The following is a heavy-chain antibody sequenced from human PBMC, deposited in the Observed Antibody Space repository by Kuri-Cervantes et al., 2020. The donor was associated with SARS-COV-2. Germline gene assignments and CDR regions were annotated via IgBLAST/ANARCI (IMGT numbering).Heavy chain of an antibody. CDR3: TKIGTYYDILTGVRYFDY. D-gene: IGHD3-9*01. Sequence: ASVKVSCKASGYTFTSYDINWVRQATGQGLEWMGWMNPNSGNTGYAQKFQGRVTMTRNTSISTAYMELSSLRSEDTAVYYCTKIGTYYDILTGVRYFDYWGQGTLVTVSS. CDR1: GYTFTSYD. V-gene: IGHV1-8*01. CDR2: MNPNSGNT. J-gene: IGHJ4*02.